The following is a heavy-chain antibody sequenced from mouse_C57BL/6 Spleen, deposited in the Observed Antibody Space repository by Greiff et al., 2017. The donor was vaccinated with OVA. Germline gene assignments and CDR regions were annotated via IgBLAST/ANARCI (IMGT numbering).Heavy chain of an antibody. CDR3: ARVFITGGYYGV. CDR2: INYGGSST. D-gene: IGHD1-1*01. CDR1: GFTFSDYY. Sequence: EVLLVQSEAGLVQPGSSMKLSCTASGFTFSDYYMAWVRQVPEQGLEWVANINYGGSSTYYLDSLKSRVIISRDNAKNILYLQMSSLKSEDTAAYYYARVFITGGYYGVWGTGTTVTVAS. J-gene: IGHJ1*03. V-gene: IGHV5-16*01.